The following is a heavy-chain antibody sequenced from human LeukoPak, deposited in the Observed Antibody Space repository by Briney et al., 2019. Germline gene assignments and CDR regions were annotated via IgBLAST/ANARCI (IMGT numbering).Heavy chain of an antibody. Sequence: ASVKVSCKASGYTFSNYYIHWLRQAPGQGLEWMGIISPGGGGTNFAHRFQGRVSMTTDTPTRTIYMTLTSLRAEDTAVYYCAKAGYDVWGFDTWGQGTLVTVSS. CDR3: AKAGYDVWGFDT. CDR2: ISPGGGGT. J-gene: IGHJ5*02. V-gene: IGHV1-46*01. D-gene: IGHD5-12*01. CDR1: GYTFSNYY.